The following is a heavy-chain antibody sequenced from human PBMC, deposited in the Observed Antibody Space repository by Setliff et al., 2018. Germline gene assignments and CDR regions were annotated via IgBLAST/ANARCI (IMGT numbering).Heavy chain of an antibody. CDR1: GRTFSNHV. J-gene: IGHJ4*02. D-gene: IGHD3-3*01. CDR2: FIPILNTS. V-gene: IGHV1-69*05. Sequence: SVQVPCQAAGRTFSNHVLGWVRQAPGQGLEWMGGFIPILNTSKYAQSFPGIVSSITDESTNTAYMEVRDPRSDDAAVYYCARCVNTILKGATGDFEHWGQGTPVTVSS. CDR3: ARCVNTILKGATGDFEH.